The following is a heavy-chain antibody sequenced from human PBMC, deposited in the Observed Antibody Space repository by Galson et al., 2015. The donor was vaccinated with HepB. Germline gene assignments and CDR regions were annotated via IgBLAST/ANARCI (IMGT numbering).Heavy chain of an antibody. Sequence: SLRLSCAASGFTFSSYAMHWVRQAPGRGLEWVAVISYDGSNKYYADSVKGRFTISRDNSKNTLYLQMNSLRAEDTAVYYCARVGEVQGVPAAISHYYYGMDVWGQGTTVTVSS. V-gene: IGHV3-30-3*01. D-gene: IGHD2-2*02. CDR2: ISYDGSNK. CDR3: ARVGEVQGVPAAISHYYYGMDV. J-gene: IGHJ6*02. CDR1: GFTFSSYA.